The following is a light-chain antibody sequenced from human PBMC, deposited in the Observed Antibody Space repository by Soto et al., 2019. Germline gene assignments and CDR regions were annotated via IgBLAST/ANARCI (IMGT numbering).Light chain of an antibody. CDR1: SSNVGDYNY. CDR2: DVT. Sequence: QSVLTQPRSVSGSPGQSVTISCTGTSSNVGDYNYVSWYQQHPGKAPKVMIYDVTKRPAGVPDRFSGSKSGNSASLTISGLQAEDEADYYCCSYAGNDIYVFGTGTKLTVL. J-gene: IGLJ1*01. CDR3: CSYAGNDIYV. V-gene: IGLV2-11*01.